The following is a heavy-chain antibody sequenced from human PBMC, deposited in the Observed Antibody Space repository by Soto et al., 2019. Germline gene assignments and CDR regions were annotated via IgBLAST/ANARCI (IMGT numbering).Heavy chain of an antibody. D-gene: IGHD3-9*01. CDR1: GGSISSSSYY. CDR3: ARHYYDILTGYYGWFDP. J-gene: IGHJ5*02. Sequence: QLQLQESGPGLVKPSETLSLTCTVSGGSISSSSYYWGWIRQPPGKGLEWIGSIYYSGSTYYNPSLKSRVTISVDTSKNQFSLKLSSVTAADTAVYYCARHYYDILTGYYGWFDPWGQGTLVTVSS. V-gene: IGHV4-39*01. CDR2: IYYSGST.